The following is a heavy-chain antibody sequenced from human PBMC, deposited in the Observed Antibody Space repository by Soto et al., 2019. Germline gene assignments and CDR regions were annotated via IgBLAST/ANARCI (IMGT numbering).Heavy chain of an antibody. J-gene: IGHJ6*02. CDR3: ARKSSLAARGLFRHNYYGMDV. CDR1: GGSFSGYS. D-gene: IGHD6-6*01. Sequence: KTSETLSLTCAVYGGSFSGYSWSWFRQPPGKGLEWIGEINHSGSSNHNPSLKSRVTISVDTSKNQFSLKLSSVTAADTAVYYCARKSSLAARGLFRHNYYGMDVWGQGTTVTVSS. V-gene: IGHV4-34*01. CDR2: INHSGSS.